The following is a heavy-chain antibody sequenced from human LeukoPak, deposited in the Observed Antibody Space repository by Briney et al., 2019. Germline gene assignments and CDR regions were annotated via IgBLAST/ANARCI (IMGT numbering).Heavy chain of an antibody. Sequence: SETLSLTCTVSGGSISSSSYYWGWIRQPPGKGLEWIGSIYYSGSTYYNPSLKSRVTISVDTSKNQFSLKLSSVTAADTAVYYCARRYSSGWQPKYYFDYWGQGTLVTVSS. D-gene: IGHD6-19*01. CDR2: IYYSGST. CDR3: ARRYSSGWQPKYYFDY. V-gene: IGHV4-39*01. CDR1: GGSISSSSYY. J-gene: IGHJ4*02.